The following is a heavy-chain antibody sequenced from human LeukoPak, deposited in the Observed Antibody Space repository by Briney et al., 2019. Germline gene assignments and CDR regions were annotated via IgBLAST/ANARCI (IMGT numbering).Heavy chain of an antibody. CDR1: GFTFSSHL. CDR3: ARRSSGSPPYYFDS. D-gene: IGHD1-26*01. J-gene: IGHJ4*02. CDR2: ISSDGTYT. Sequence: GGSLRLSCAASGFTFSSHLMHWVRQAPGKGLVWVSRISSDGTYTNYADYVKGRFTISRDNAKNTLYLQMNSLRAEDTAVYYCARRSSGSPPYYFDSWGQGTLVTVSS. V-gene: IGHV3-74*01.